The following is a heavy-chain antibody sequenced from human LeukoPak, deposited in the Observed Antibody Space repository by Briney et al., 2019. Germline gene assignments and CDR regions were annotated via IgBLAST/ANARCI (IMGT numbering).Heavy chain of an antibody. Sequence: GGSLTLSCAVSGFTSSNAWMSWVRQAPGKGLEWVATMRQDGGEIYYVDSVRGRFTISRDNAKNSLYLQMNSLRAEDTAMYYCARIMDLLGVHFDFWGQGTLVTVSS. J-gene: IGHJ4*02. CDR2: MRQDGGEI. D-gene: IGHD2-8*01. CDR3: ARIMDLLGVHFDF. V-gene: IGHV3-7*01. CDR1: GFTSSNAW.